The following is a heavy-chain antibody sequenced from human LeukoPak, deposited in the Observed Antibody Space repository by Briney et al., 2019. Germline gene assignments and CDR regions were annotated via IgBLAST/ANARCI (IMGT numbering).Heavy chain of an antibody. Sequence: SETLSLTCTVSGGSISSSNYYWGWIRQPPGKGLEWIGNIYYSGSAYYNPSLKSRVTISVDTSKNQFSLNLNSVTAADTAVYYCARDRPRDGYFPWGQGTLVTVSS. CDR2: IYYSGSA. J-gene: IGHJ5*02. CDR1: GGSISSSNYY. V-gene: IGHV4-39*07. D-gene: IGHD5-24*01. CDR3: ARDRPRDGYFP.